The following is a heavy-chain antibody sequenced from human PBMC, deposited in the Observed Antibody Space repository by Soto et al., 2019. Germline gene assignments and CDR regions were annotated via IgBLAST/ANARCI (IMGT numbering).Heavy chain of an antibody. Sequence: QVQLEQSGAEVKEPGASVKISCKASGYTFTTYHIHWVRQAPGQGLDWMGMIDPIGGNTGYARKFQDRVAMTRDTSTGTAYLEVNSLRFDDTAMYFCVRGYCTSSARCEGDFQHWGQGTLVTVSS. D-gene: IGHD2-2*01. CDR2: IDPIGGNT. CDR3: VRGYCTSSARCEGDFQH. CDR1: GYTFTTYH. J-gene: IGHJ1*01. V-gene: IGHV1-46*01.